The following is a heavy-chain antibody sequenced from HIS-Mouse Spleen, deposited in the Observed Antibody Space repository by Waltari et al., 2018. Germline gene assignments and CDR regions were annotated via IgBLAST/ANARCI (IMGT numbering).Heavy chain of an antibody. CDR2: IYSGGST. J-gene: IGHJ4*02. CDR3: ARHYYYGSGSYYFDY. CDR1: GFPVSSNY. D-gene: IGHD3-10*01. V-gene: IGHV3-53*02. Sequence: EVQLVETGGGLIQPGGSLRLSCAASGFPVSSNYMRWVRQGPGKGLEWVSVIYSGGSTYYADSVKGRFTISRDNSKNTLYLQMNSLRAEDTAVYYCARHYYYGSGSYYFDYWGQGTLVTVSS.